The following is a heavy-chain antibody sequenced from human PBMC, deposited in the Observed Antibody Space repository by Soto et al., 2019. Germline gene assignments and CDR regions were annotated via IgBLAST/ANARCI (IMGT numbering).Heavy chain of an antibody. V-gene: IGHV4-39*01. CDR1: GGSISSSSYY. CDR3: ARLPIVAALDYFVF. CDR2: IYYSGST. J-gene: IGHJ4*02. D-gene: IGHD5-12*01. Sequence: SETLSLTCTVSGGSISSSSYYWGWIRQPPGKGLEWIGSIYYSGSTYYNPSLKSRVTISVDTSKNQFSLKLSSVTAADTAVYYCARLPIVAALDYFVFWGQGILVTVFS.